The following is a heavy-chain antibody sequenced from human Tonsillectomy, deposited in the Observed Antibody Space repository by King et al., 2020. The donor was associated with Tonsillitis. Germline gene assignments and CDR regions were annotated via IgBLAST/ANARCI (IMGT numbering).Heavy chain of an antibody. Sequence: VQLVETGGGLIQPGESLRLSCAASGFTVKSNFMSWVRQAPGKGLEWVSVLYSGDSTYYADSVKGRFTISRDNSENTLYLQMNNLRVEDTAVYFCARLPPTIFGVPSHYYMDVWGKGTTVTVSS. CDR1: GFTVKSNF. CDR2: LYSGDST. D-gene: IGHD3-3*01. CDR3: ARLPPTIFGVPSHYYMDV. J-gene: IGHJ6*03. V-gene: IGHV3-53*02.